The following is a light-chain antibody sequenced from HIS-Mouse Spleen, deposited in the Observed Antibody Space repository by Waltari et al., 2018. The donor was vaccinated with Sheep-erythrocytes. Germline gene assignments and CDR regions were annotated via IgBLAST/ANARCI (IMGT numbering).Light chain of an antibody. V-gene: IGLV2-11*01. Sequence: QSALTQPRSVSGSPGQSVTIPCTGTISDVGGYNLSSWYQQHPGKAPNLMIYDVSKRPSGVPDRFSGSKSGNTASLTISGLQAEDEADYYCCSYAGSYNHVFATGTKVTVL. CDR3: CSYAGSYNHV. CDR1: ISDVGGYNL. J-gene: IGLJ1*01. CDR2: DVS.